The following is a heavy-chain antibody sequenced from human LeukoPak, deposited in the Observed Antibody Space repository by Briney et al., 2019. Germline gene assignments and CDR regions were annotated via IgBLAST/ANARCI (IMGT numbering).Heavy chain of an antibody. J-gene: IGHJ4*02. D-gene: IGHD3-10*01. CDR2: IRYDGSNK. Sequence: GGSLRLSCAASGFTFSSYGMHWVRQAPGKGLEWVAFIRYDGSNKYYADSVKGRFTISRDNSKNTLYLQMNSLRAEDTAVYYCAKGSGRADGYFDYWGQGTPVTVSS. V-gene: IGHV3-30*02. CDR3: AKGSGRADGYFDY. CDR1: GFTFSSYG.